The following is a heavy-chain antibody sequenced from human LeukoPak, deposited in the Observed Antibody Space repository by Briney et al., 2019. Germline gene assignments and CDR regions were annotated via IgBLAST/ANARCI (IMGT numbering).Heavy chain of an antibody. D-gene: IGHD2-8*01. Sequence: SETLSLTCTVSGGSISSSSYYWGWIRQPPGKGLEWIGSIYYSGSTYYNPSLKSRVTISVDTSKNQFSLKLSSVTAADTAVYYCAGRPLLYSLGGDYWGQGTLVTVSS. J-gene: IGHJ4*02. CDR2: IYYSGST. V-gene: IGHV4-39*07. CDR1: GGSISSSSYY. CDR3: AGRPLLYSLGGDY.